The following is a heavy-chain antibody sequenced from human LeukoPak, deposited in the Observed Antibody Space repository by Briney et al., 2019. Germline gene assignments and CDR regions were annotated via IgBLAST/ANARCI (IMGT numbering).Heavy chain of an antibody. CDR2: IYTSGST. Sequence: PSETLSLTCTVSGGSISSGSYYWSWIRQPAGKGLEWIGRIYTSGSTNYNPSLKSRVTISVDTSKNQFSLKLSSVTAADTAVYYCARADLGYCSSTSCYTGAYYFDYWGQGTLVTVSS. D-gene: IGHD2-2*02. CDR1: GGSISSGSYY. V-gene: IGHV4-61*02. CDR3: ARADLGYCSSTSCYTGAYYFDY. J-gene: IGHJ4*02.